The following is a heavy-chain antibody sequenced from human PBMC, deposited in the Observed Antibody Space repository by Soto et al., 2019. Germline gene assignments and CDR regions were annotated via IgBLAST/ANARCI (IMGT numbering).Heavy chain of an antibody. D-gene: IGHD2-2*01. J-gene: IGHJ4*02. V-gene: IGHV1-69*01. CDR3: ARRYCSSTSCYGPAEVDY. Sequence: QVQLVQSGAEVQKPGSSVKVSCKASGGTFSSYAISWVRQAPGQGLEWMGGIIPIFGTANYAQKFQGRVTITADEATSTAYMELSSLRSEDTAVYYCARRYCSSTSCYGPAEVDYWGQGTLVTVSS. CDR1: GGTFSSYA. CDR2: IIPIFGTA.